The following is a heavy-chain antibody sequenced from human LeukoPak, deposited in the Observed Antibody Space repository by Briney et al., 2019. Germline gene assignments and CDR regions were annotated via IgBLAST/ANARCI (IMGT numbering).Heavy chain of an antibody. CDR3: ARGSPARLQAFDI. CDR2: IYYSGST. D-gene: IGHD6-6*01. Sequence: PSETLSLTCTVSGYSISSGYYWSWIRQPPGKGLEWIGYIYYSGSTNYNPSLKSRVTISVDTSKNQFSLKLSSVTAADTAVYYCARGSPARLQAFDIWGQGTMVTVSS. CDR1: GYSISSGYY. J-gene: IGHJ3*02. V-gene: IGHV4-61*01.